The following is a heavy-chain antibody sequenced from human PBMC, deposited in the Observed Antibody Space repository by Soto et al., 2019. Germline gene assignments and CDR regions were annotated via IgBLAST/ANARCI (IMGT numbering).Heavy chain of an antibody. CDR2: IIPIFGTA. CDR1: GGTFSSYA. V-gene: IGHV1-69*13. CDR3: ASHVPSAGATIGYGYFDL. D-gene: IGHD1-26*01. J-gene: IGHJ2*01. Sequence: SVKVSCKASGGTFSSYAISWVRQAPGQGLEWMGGIIPIFGTANYAQKFQGRATITADESTSTAYMELSSLRSEDTAVYYCASHVPSAGATIGYGYFDLWGRGTLVTVSS.